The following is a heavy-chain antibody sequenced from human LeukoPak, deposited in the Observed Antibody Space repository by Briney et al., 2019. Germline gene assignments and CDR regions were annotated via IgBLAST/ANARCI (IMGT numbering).Heavy chain of an antibody. CDR1: GFTFGNYA. CDR2: ISYDGRNK. CDR3: ARDRGSPNSYGDSIDY. J-gene: IGHJ4*02. D-gene: IGHD4-17*01. V-gene: IGHV3-30*04. Sequence: GGSLRLSCAASGFTFGNYAMYWVRQPPGKGLEWVAAISYDGRNKYYADSMRGRFTISRDNSKNTLFLQMNSLRVEDTAVYYCARDRGSPNSYGDSIDYWGRGTLVPVSS.